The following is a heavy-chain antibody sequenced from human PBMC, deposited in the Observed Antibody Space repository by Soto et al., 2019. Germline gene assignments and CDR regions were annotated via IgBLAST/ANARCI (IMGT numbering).Heavy chain of an antibody. J-gene: IGHJ6*03. CDR3: ARVLVVAVKDYYYYYMDV. CDR2: IYYSGST. D-gene: IGHD2-2*01. Sequence: SETLSLTCTVSGGSISSYYWSWIRQPPGKGLEWIGYIYYSGSTNYNPSLKSRVTISVDTSKNQFSLKLSSVTAADTAVYYCARVLVVAVKDYYYYYMDVWGKGTTVTVSS. CDR1: GGSISSYY. V-gene: IGHV4-59*01.